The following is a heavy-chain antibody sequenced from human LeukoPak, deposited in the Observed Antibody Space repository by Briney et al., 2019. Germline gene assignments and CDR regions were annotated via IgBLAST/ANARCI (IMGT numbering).Heavy chain of an antibody. J-gene: IGHJ5*02. CDR3: ARHYRYSSGWYNWFDP. CDR1: GGSISSYY. CDR2: IYYSGST. Sequence: PSETPSLTCTVSGGSISSYYWSWIRQPPGKGLEWIGYIYYSGSTNYNPSLKSRVTISVDTSKNQFSLKLSSVTAADTAVYYCARHYRYSSGWYNWFDPWGQGTLVTVSS. D-gene: IGHD6-19*01. V-gene: IGHV4-59*08.